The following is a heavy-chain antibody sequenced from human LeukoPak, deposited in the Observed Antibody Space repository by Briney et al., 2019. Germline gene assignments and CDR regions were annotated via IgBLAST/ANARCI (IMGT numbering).Heavy chain of an antibody. CDR2: IIPIFGTA. CDR3: AREGPDGTTGTWYFDY. J-gene: IGHJ4*02. Sequence: SVKVSCKASGGTFSSYAISWVRQAPGQGLEWMGGIIPIFGTANYAQKFQGRVTITADKSTSTAYMELSSLRSEDTAVYYCAREGPDGTTGTWYFDYWGQGTLVTVSS. D-gene: IGHD1-1*01. CDR1: GGTFSSYA. V-gene: IGHV1-69*06.